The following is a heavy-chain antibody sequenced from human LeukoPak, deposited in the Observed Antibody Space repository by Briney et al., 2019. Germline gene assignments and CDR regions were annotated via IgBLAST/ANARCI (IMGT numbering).Heavy chain of an antibody. Sequence: GGSLRLSCAASGFTFSSYWMHWVRQAPGKGLVWLSRINSDGYSISYADSVKGRFTISRDNAKNSLYLQMNSLRAEDTAVYYCARPGSPRGGVRGGNWFDPWGQGTLVTVSS. J-gene: IGHJ5*02. CDR2: INSDGYSI. V-gene: IGHV3-74*01. CDR1: GFTFSSYW. D-gene: IGHD3-10*01. CDR3: ARPGSPRGGVRGGNWFDP.